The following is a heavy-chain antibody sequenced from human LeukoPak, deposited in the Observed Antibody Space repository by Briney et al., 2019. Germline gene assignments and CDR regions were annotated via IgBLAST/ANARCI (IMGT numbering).Heavy chain of an antibody. CDR2: INPNSGGT. CDR1: GYTFTDYY. J-gene: IGHJ4*02. D-gene: IGHD3-10*01. CDR3: ARGSGIMSRYYFDY. V-gene: IGHV1-2*02. Sequence: ASVKVSCKASGYTFTDYYMHWVRQAPGQGLEWMGWINPNSGGTNYAQKFQGRVTMTRDTSISTAYMELSRLRSDDTAVYYCARGSGIMSRYYFDYWGQGTLVTVSS.